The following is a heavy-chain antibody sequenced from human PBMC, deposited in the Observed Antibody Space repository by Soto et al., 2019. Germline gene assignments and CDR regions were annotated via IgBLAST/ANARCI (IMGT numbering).Heavy chain of an antibody. Sequence: EVQLVESGGGLVQPGGSLRLSCAASGFTFSSYSMNWVRQAPGKGLEWVSYISSSSSTIYYADSVKGRFTISRDNAKNSLYLQMNSLRDEDTAVYYCARCVGDYYDSSGYFDYWGPGTLVTVSS. CDR1: GFTFSSYS. V-gene: IGHV3-48*02. J-gene: IGHJ4*02. CDR2: ISSSSSTI. D-gene: IGHD3-22*01. CDR3: ARCVGDYYDSSGYFDY.